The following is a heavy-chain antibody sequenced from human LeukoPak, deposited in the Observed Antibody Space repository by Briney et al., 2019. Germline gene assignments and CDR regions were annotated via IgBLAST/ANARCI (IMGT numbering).Heavy chain of an antibody. D-gene: IGHD3-22*01. Sequence: GASVKVPCKASGGTFSSYAISWVRQAPGQGLEWMGGIIPIFGTANYAQKFQGRVTITTDESTSTAYMELSSLRSEDTAVYYCARTVNYYDSSGPVFDYWGQGTLVTVSS. V-gene: IGHV1-69*05. CDR3: ARTVNYYDSSGPVFDY. CDR1: GGTFSSYA. CDR2: IIPIFGTA. J-gene: IGHJ4*02.